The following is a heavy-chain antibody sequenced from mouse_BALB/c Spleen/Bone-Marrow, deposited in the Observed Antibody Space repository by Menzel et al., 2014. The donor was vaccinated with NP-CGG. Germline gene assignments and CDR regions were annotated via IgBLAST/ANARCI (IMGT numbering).Heavy chain of an antibody. CDR3: ARGIDYYAMDY. V-gene: IGHV1-9*01. J-gene: IGHJ4*01. CDR1: GYTFSSYW. CDR2: ILPGSGST. Sequence: VKLMESGAALMKPGASVKISCKATGYTFSSYWIEWVKQRPGHGLEWIGEILPGSGSTNYNEKFKGKATFTADTSSNTAYMQLGSLTSEDSAVYYCARGIDYYAMDYWGQGTSVTVSS.